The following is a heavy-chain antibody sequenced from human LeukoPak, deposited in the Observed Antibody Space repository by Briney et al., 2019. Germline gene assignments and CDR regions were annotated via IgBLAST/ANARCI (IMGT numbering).Heavy chain of an antibody. D-gene: IGHD2-8*01. CDR3: VRADYNGGNPGSFDI. CDR1: GFTFSNAW. J-gene: IGHJ3*02. V-gene: IGHV4-34*01. Sequence: GSLRLSCAASGFTFSNAWMSWVRQPPGKGLEWIGEINHSGSTNYNPSLESRVTSSLDTSKNQFSLTLNSVTAADTAVYYCVRADYNGGNPGSFDIWGRGTMVTVSS. CDR2: INHSGST.